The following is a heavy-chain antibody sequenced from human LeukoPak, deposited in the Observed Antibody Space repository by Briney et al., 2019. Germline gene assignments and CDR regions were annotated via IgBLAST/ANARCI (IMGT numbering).Heavy chain of an antibody. CDR1: GYTFTSYA. J-gene: IGHJ4*02. CDR2: INAGNGNT. V-gene: IGHV1-3*01. D-gene: IGHD3-22*01. Sequence: GASVKVSCKASGYTFTSYAMHWVRQSPGHRLEWRGWINAGNGNTKYSQKFQGRVTITTDRSASTAYMELSSLRSEDTAVYYCARAPAYYYDSSGPRGDYWGQGTLVTVSS. CDR3: ARAPAYYYDSSGPRGDY.